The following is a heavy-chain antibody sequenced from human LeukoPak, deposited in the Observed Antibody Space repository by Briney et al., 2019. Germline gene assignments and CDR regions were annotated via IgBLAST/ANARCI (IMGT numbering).Heavy chain of an antibody. CDR1: GDSISSSGNY. CDR2: IYYSGST. J-gene: IGHJ4*02. Sequence: SETLSLTCIVSGDSISSSGNYWGWIRQPPGKGLEWIGSIYYSGSTYYNPSLKSRATISVDTSKNQFSLKLNTVTAADTAVYYCARSGIAEAATDYWGQGTLVTVSS. D-gene: IGHD6-13*01. CDR3: ARSGIAEAATDY. V-gene: IGHV4-39*07.